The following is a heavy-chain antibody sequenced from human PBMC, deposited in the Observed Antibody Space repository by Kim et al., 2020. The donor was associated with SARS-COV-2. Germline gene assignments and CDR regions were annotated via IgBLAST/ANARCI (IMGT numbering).Heavy chain of an antibody. CDR1: GYTFTSYA. CDR2: INTNTGNP. D-gene: IGHD6-13*01. J-gene: IGHJ3*02. V-gene: IGHV7-4-1*02. CDR3: ARDGGGIAAAGPDAFDI. Sequence: ASVKVSCKASGYTFTSYAMNWVRQAPGQGLEWMGWINTNTGNPTYAQGFTGRFVFSLDTSVSTAYLQISSLKAEDTAVYYCARDGGGIAAAGPDAFDIWGQGTMVTVSS.